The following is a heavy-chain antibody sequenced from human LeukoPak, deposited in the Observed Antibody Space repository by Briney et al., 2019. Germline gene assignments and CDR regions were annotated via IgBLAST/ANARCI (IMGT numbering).Heavy chain of an antibody. Sequence: ASVKVSCKASGYTFTSYAMNWVRQVPGQGLEWMGWINPNSGGTNYAQKFQGRVTMTRDTSISTAYMELSRLRSDDTAVYYCASPPLYCGGDCTDYWGQGTLVTVSS. J-gene: IGHJ4*02. CDR1: GYTFTSYA. D-gene: IGHD2-21*02. CDR2: INPNSGGT. CDR3: ASPPLYCGGDCTDY. V-gene: IGHV1-2*02.